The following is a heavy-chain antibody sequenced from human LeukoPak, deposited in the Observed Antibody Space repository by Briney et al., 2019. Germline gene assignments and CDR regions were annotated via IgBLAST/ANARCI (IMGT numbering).Heavy chain of an antibody. CDR1: GYTFTGYY. J-gene: IGHJ1*01. CDR3: ARVPRAPLYVPAEYFQH. D-gene: IGHD5/OR15-5a*01. V-gene: IGHV1-2*02. Sequence: GASVKASCKASGYTFTGYYMHWVRQAPGQGLEWMGWINPNSGGTNYAQKFQGRVTMTRDTSISTAYMELSRLRSDDTAVYYCARVPRAPLYVPAEYFQHWGQGTLVTVSS. CDR2: INPNSGGT.